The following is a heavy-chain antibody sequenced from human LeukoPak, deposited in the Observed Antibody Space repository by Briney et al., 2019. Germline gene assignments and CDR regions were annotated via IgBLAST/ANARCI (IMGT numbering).Heavy chain of an antibody. Sequence: ASVKVSCKASGYTFTHYYILWVRQAPGQGLEWMGIVNPSAGTSNYAQKFQGRVTMTRDTSTSTVYMELTSLRSEDTAVYFCAREETRAYGMDVWGQGTTVTVSS. J-gene: IGHJ6*02. CDR1: GYTFTHYY. CDR2: VNPSAGTS. V-gene: IGHV1-46*01. CDR3: AREETRAYGMDV. D-gene: IGHD1-7*01.